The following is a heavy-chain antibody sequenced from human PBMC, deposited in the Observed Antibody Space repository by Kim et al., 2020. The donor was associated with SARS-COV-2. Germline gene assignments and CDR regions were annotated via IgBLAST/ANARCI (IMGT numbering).Heavy chain of an antibody. CDR2: IDGSGGTT. CDR1: GFTFTGHA. V-gene: IGHV3-23*01. CDR3: LKGGWGLDWCC. D-gene: IGHD2-8*02. Sequence: GGSLRLSCTTSGFTFTGHAMSWVRQAPGKGLEWISSIDGSGGTTYYVDSVKGRFSISRDNSKNTLYLQMSTLRADDTAAYYCLKGGWGLDWCCGGQGT. J-gene: IGHJ1*01.